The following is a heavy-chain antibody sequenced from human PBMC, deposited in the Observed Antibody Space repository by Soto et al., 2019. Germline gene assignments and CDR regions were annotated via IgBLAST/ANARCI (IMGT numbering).Heavy chain of an antibody. V-gene: IGHV1-46*01. J-gene: IGHJ6*02. CDR2: INPSGGST. CDR1: GYTFTSYY. Sequence: GASVKVSCKASGYTFTSYYSHWVRQAPGQGLEWMGIINPSGGSTSYAQKFQGRVTMTRDTSTSTVYMELSSLRSEDTAVYYCARITGQLVPGMDVWGQGTTVTVSS. CDR3: ARITGQLVPGMDV. D-gene: IGHD6-13*01.